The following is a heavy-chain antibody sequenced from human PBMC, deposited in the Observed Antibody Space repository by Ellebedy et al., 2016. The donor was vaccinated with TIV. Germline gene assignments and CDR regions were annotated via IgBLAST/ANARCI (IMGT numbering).Heavy chain of an antibody. CDR3: ARGTRSADRRFDS. V-gene: IGHV4-34*01. J-gene: IGHJ4*02. CDR1: GGSFSGHY. CDR2: VIHSGGT. Sequence: MPSETLSLTCAVYGGSFSGHYWSWIRQSPGKGLEWIGEVIHSGGTNYNPSLKGRVTVSVDTSKNQFSLNLASVTAADTAVYYCARGTRSADRRFDSWGQGTLVTVSS.